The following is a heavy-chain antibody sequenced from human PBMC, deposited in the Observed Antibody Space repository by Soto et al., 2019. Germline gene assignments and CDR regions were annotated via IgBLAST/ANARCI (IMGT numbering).Heavy chain of an antibody. D-gene: IGHD2-15*01. CDR3: VRTSLVVAAATREDY. J-gene: IGHJ4*02. Sequence: PGGSLRLSCAASGFTFSSYWMHWVRQAPWKGLVWVSRINSDGSSTSYADSVKGRFTISRDNAKNTLYLQMNSLRAEDTAVYYCVRTSLVVAAATREDYRGQGTLVTVSS. CDR1: GFTFSSYW. CDR2: INSDGSST. V-gene: IGHV3-74*01.